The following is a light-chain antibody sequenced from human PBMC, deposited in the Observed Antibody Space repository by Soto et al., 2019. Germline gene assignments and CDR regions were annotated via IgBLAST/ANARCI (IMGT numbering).Light chain of an antibody. Sequence: DIQMTQSPTSLSASVGDRVTITCRASQDIRNFVAWYQQKPGKAPKLLIYAASTLQSGVPSRFSGSGSGTDFTLTINSLQPEDVATYSCQKYSSGPGFGPGTKVESK. CDR1: QDIRNF. V-gene: IGKV1-27*01. J-gene: IGKJ3*01. CDR3: QKYSSGPG. CDR2: AAS.